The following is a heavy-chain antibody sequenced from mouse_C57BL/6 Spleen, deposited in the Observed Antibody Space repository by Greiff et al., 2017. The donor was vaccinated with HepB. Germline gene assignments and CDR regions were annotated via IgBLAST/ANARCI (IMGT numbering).Heavy chain of an antibody. V-gene: IGHV5-6*01. D-gene: IGHD1-1*01. CDR2: ISSGGSYT. CDR3: ARRHYYGSSLYAMDY. Sequence: EVQGVESGGDLVKPGGSLKLSCAASGFTFSSYGMSWVRQTPDKRLEWVATISSGGSYTYYPDSVKGRFTISRDNAKNTLYLQMSSLKSEDTAMYYCARRHYYGSSLYAMDYWGQGTSVTVSS. J-gene: IGHJ4*01. CDR1: GFTFSSYG.